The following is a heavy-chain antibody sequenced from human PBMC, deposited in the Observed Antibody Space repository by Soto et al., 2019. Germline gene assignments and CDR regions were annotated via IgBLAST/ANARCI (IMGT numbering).Heavy chain of an antibody. V-gene: IGHV3-64*01. Sequence: EVQLVESGGGLVQPGGSLRLSCAASGFTFSRYAMHWVRQAPGKGLEYVSTISSNGGSTYYANSVKGRFTISRDNSKNKPYLQLGSLSAEYMAVYCCARAGDDGAYYYGMDVWVQGTTVTVSS. J-gene: IGHJ6*02. D-gene: IGHD2-21*02. CDR2: ISSNGGST. CDR3: ARAGDDGAYYYGMDV. CDR1: GFTFSRYA.